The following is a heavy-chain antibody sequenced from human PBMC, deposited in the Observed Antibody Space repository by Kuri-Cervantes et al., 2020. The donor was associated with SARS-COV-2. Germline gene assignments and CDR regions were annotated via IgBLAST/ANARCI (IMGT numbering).Heavy chain of an antibody. V-gene: IGHV3-66*01. D-gene: IGHD2-15*01. J-gene: IGHJ6*02. CDR3: ARDLICSTCDTPDYYGMDV. Sequence: GGSLRLSCAASGFTVSSNYMSWVRQAPGKGLEWVSVIYSGGSTYYADSVKGRFTISRDTSKNTVYLQMNSLRGEDTGVYYCARDLICSTCDTPDYYGMDVWGQGTTVTVSS. CDR2: IYSGGST. CDR1: GFTVSSNY.